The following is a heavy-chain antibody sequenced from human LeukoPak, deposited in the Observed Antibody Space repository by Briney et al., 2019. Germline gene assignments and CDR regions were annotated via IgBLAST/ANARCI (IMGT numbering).Heavy chain of an antibody. J-gene: IGHJ6*02. CDR2: ISAYNGNT. CDR3: ARDIAVYDFWSGGRYYYGMDV. D-gene: IGHD3-3*01. CDR1: GYTFTGYY. Sequence: GASVKVSCKASGYTFTGYYMHWVRQAPGQGLEWMGWISAYNGNTNYAQKLQGRVTMTTDTSTSTAYMELRSLRSDDTAVYYCARDIAVYDFWSGGRYYYGMDVWGQGTTVTVSS. V-gene: IGHV1-18*04.